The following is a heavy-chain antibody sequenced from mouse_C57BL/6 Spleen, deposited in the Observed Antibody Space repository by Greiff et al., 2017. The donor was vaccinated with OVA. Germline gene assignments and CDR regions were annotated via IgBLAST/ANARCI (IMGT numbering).Heavy chain of an antibody. D-gene: IGHD1-1*01. Sequence: VQLQQSGPELVKPGASVKLSCKASGYSFTDYNMNWVKQSHGKSLEWIGVINPNYGTTSYTQKFKGQATLTVDQSSSTAYMQLNSLTSEDSAVYCGEREGIGSSHLDYWGKGTTLTVSS. CDR3: EREGIGSSHLDY. J-gene: IGHJ2*01. V-gene: IGHV1-39*01. CDR2: INPNYGTT. CDR1: GYSFTDYN.